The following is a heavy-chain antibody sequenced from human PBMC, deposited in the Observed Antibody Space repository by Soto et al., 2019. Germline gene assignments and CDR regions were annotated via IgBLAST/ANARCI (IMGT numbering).Heavy chain of an antibody. CDR3: AREGLRYFDWLLPDPSHWFDP. CDR2: IIPIFGTA. D-gene: IGHD3-9*01. V-gene: IGHV1-69*13. Sequence: GASVKVSCKASGGTFSSYAISWVRQAPGQGLEWMGGIIPIFGTANYAQKFQGRVTITADESTSTAYMELSSLRSEDTAVYYCAREGLRYFDWLLPDPSHWFDPWGQGTLVTAPQ. J-gene: IGHJ5*02. CDR1: GGTFSSYA.